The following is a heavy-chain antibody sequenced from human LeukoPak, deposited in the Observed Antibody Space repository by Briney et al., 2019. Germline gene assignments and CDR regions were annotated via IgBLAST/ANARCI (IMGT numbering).Heavy chain of an antibody. CDR1: GFNFSSYS. J-gene: IGHJ6*03. V-gene: IGHV3-21*01. CDR3: ATEDYYSYYMDV. CDR2: ISRSSSYI. Sequence: GGSLRLSCAASGFNFSSYSMNWVRQALGKGLEWVSSISRSSSYIYYADSVKGRFTISRDNAKNSLYLQMNSLTVEDTAVYYCATEDYYSYYMDVWGKGTTVTISS.